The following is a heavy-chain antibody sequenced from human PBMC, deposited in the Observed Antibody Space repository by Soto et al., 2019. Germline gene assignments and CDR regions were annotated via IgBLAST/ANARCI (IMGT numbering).Heavy chain of an antibody. CDR1: GGSISSGDYY. CDR3: ARVHGDYLYFDY. J-gene: IGHJ4*02. Sequence: PSETLSLTCTVSGGSISSGDYYWSWIRQPPGKGLEWIGYIYYSGSTYYNPSLKSRVTISVDTSKNQFSLKLSSVTAADTAVYYCARVHGDYLYFDYWGQGTLVTVSS. D-gene: IGHD4-17*01. CDR2: IYYSGST. V-gene: IGHV4-30-4*01.